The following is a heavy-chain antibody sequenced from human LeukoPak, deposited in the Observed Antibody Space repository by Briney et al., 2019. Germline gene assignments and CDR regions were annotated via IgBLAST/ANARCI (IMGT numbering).Heavy chain of an antibody. J-gene: IGHJ4*02. D-gene: IGHD1-26*01. V-gene: IGHV3-48*04. CDR2: ISSSSSTI. CDR1: GFTFSSYS. Sequence: GGSLGLSCAASGFTFSSYSMNWVRQAPGKGLEWVSYISSSSSTIYYADSVKGRFTISRDNAKNSLYLQMNSLRAEDTAVYYCAKSAPLESPRMGATDYWGQGTLVTVSS. CDR3: AKSAPLESPRMGATDY.